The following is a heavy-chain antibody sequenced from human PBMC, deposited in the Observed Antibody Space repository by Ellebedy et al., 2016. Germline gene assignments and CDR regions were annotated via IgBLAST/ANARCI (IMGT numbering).Heavy chain of an antibody. CDR1: GFTFSTYW. Sequence: GESLKISCAASGFTFSTYWMHWVRQAPGKGLVWVSRINTDGSSATYADSVKGRFTISRDNAKNTLYLQMNSLRAEDTAVYYCARGDGLNYRDTCDIWGQGTMVTASS. CDR3: ARGDGLNYRDTCDI. V-gene: IGHV3-74*01. D-gene: IGHD5-24*01. J-gene: IGHJ3*02. CDR2: INTDGSSA.